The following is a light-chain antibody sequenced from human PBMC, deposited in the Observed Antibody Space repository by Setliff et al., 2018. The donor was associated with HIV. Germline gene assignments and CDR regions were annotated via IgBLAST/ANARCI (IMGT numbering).Light chain of an antibody. CDR3: NSYTGSSTGYV. CDR1: SSDVGDYDF. Sequence: QSALTQPDSVSGSPGQSITISCTGTSSDVGDYDFVSWFQPHPGKAPQLMIYEVSNQPSGVSNRFSGSKSGNTASLTISGLQAEDEADYYCNSYTGSSTGYVFGTGTKVTVL. J-gene: IGLJ1*01. V-gene: IGLV2-14*01. CDR2: EVS.